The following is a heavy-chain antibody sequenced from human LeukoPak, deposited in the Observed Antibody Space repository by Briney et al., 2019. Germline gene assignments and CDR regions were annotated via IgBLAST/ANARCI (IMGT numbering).Heavy chain of an antibody. Sequence: GRSLRLSCAASGFTFSSYVMHWVRQAPGKGLEWVAVISYDGSNKYYADSVKGRFTISRDNSKNTLYLQMNSLRAEDTAVYYCAKEVEGAAATYYDYWGQGTLVTVSS. J-gene: IGHJ4*02. V-gene: IGHV3-30-3*01. D-gene: IGHD6-13*01. CDR3: AKEVEGAAATYYDY. CDR1: GFTFSSYV. CDR2: ISYDGSNK.